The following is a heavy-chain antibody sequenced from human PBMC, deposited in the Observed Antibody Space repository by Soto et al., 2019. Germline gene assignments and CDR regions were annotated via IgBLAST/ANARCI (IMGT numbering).Heavy chain of an antibody. J-gene: IGHJ4*02. CDR1: GFTFSSYW. CDR3: ARGDGEQCDGNGYLGRH. D-gene: IGHD5-18*01. V-gene: IGHV3-74*01. CDR2: IKTDGSGT. Sequence: EVQLVESGGGLVQPGESLTLSCAASGFTFSSYWMHWVRQVPGKGLVWVSRIKTDGSGTYYADSVQGRFTISRDNAKNRLVPQMNSLRVEATAVYCCARGDGEQCDGNGYLGRHWGQGTLVTVSS.